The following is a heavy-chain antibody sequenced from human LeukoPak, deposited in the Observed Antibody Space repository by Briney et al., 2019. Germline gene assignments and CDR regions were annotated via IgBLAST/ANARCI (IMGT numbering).Heavy chain of an antibody. CDR3: AKGHTYGMI. J-gene: IGHJ4*02. CDR2: ISSSRTTM. Sequence: GGSLRLSCAASGFTFSDYYMSWVRQTPGKGLEWVSFISSSRTTMEYPDSVKRRFTISRDNAKDSLYLQMNSLGAEDTAVYYCAKGHTYGMIWGQGTLVTVSS. CDR1: GFTFSDYY. D-gene: IGHD5-18*01. V-gene: IGHV3-11*01.